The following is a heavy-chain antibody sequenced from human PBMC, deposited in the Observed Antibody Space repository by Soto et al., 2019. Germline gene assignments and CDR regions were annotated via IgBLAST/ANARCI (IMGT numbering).Heavy chain of an antibody. Sequence: QVQLQETGPGLVKPSQTLSLTCTVSGGSISSGGYYWSWIRQHPGKGLEWIGYIYYSGSTYYNPSLKSRVTISVDTSKNQCSLKLSSVTAADTAVYYCARGVGIAARRIDYWGQGTLVTVSS. J-gene: IGHJ4*02. CDR3: ARGVGIAARRIDY. V-gene: IGHV4-31*03. CDR2: IYYSGST. D-gene: IGHD6-6*01. CDR1: GGSISSGGYY.